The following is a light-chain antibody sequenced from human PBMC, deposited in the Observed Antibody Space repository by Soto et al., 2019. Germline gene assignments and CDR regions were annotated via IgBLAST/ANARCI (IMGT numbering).Light chain of an antibody. V-gene: IGLV1-40*01. CDR1: SSNIGAGYD. CDR2: GNS. Sequence: QSVLTQPPSVSGAPGQRVTISCTGSSSNIGAGYDVHWCQQLPGTAPKLLIYGNSNRPSGVPDRFSGSKSGTSASLAITGLQAEDEADYYCQSYDSSSIFGGGTKLTVL. J-gene: IGLJ2*01. CDR3: QSYDSSSI.